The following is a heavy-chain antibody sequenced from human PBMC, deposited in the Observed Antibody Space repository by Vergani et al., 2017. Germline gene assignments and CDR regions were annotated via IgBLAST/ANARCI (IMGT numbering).Heavy chain of an antibody. D-gene: IGHD4-23*01. CDR1: GGSISSYY. J-gene: IGHJ5*02. CDR2: IYYSGST. V-gene: IGHV4-59*01. CDR3: ARGRNSATHWFDP. Sequence: QVQLQESGPGLVKPSETLSLTCTVSGGSISSYYWSWIRQPPGKGLEWIGYIYYSGSTNYNPSLKSRVTISVDTSKNQFYLKLSSVTAADTAVYYCARGRNSATHWFDPWGQGTLVTVSS.